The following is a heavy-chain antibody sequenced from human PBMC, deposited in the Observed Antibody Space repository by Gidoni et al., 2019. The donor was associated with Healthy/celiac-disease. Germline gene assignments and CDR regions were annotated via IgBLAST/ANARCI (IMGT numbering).Heavy chain of an antibody. J-gene: IGHJ6*02. D-gene: IGHD3-3*01. CDR3: ARAPHYDFWSGYYPYYYYGMDV. Sequence: EVQLVESGGGLVKPGGSLRLSCAASGFTFSSYSMNWVRQAPGKGLEWVSSISSSSSYIYYADSVKGRFTISRDNAKNSLYLQMNSLRAEDTAVYYCARAPHYDFWSGYYPYYYYGMDVWGQGTTVTVSS. CDR2: ISSSSSYI. CDR1: GFTFSSYS. V-gene: IGHV3-21*01.